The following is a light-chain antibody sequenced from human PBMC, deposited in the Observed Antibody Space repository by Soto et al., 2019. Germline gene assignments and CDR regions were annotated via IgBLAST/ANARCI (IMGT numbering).Light chain of an antibody. CDR2: EVS. J-gene: IGLJ3*02. CDR3: SSYTTSGTPV. V-gene: IGLV2-14*01. CDR1: SSDVGGYNY. Sequence: QSALTQPASVSGSPGQSITISCTGTSSDVGGYNYVSWYQQNPGTAPKVMIYEVSNRPSGVSNRFSGSKPGNTASLTISGLQAEDEADYYCSSYTTSGTPVFGGGTKLTVL.